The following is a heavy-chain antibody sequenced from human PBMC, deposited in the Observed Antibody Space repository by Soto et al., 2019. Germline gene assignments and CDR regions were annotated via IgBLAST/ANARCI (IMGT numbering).Heavy chain of an antibody. V-gene: IGHV3-49*03. Sequence: EVQLVESGGGLVQPGRSLRLSCTGFGFTFGDYAMSWFRQAPGKGLEWVGFIRSKPYGGTPEYAASVKGRFTISRDDSKSIASLQMNSLKIEDTAVYYCTRGGSLQWLVPEDYWGQGTLVTVSS. CDR3: TRGGSLQWLVPEDY. J-gene: IGHJ4*02. CDR2: IRSKPYGGTP. D-gene: IGHD6-19*01. CDR1: GFTFGDYA.